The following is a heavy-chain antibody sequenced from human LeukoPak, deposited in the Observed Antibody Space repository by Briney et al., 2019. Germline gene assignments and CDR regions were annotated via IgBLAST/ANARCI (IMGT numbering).Heavy chain of an antibody. Sequence: GASVKVSCKASGYTFTSYDINWVRQATGQGLEWMGWMNPNSGNTGYAQKFQGRVTSTRNTSISTAYMELSSLRSEDTAVYYCARATVTTVYYYYYMDVWGKGTTVTISS. CDR3: ARATVTTVYYYYYMDV. CDR1: GYTFTSYD. CDR2: MNPNSGNT. D-gene: IGHD4-17*01. V-gene: IGHV1-8*03. J-gene: IGHJ6*03.